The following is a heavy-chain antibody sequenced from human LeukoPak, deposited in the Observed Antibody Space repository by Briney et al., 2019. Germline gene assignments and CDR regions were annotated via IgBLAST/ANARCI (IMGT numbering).Heavy chain of an antibody. CDR2: IWYDGSNK. D-gene: IGHD4-11*01. Sequence: GGSLRLSCAASGFTFSSYGMHWVRQAPGKGLEWVAVIWYDGSNKYYADSVKGRFTISRDNSKNTLYLQMNSLRAEDTTVYYCAREGWYSDYWDAFDIWGQGTMVTVSS. V-gene: IGHV3-33*01. CDR1: GFTFSSYG. J-gene: IGHJ3*02. CDR3: AREGWYSDYWDAFDI.